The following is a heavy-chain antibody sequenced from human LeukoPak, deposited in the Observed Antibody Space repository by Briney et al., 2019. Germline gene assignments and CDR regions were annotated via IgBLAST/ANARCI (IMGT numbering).Heavy chain of an antibody. V-gene: IGHV3-66*01. CDR3: ARRYYFDY. CDR2: IYSGGST. CDR1: GFTFSDYY. J-gene: IGHJ4*02. Sequence: PGGSLRLSCAASGFTFSDYYMSWIRQAPGKGLEWVSVIYSGGSTYYADSVKGRFTISRDNSKNTLYLQMNSLRAEDTAVYYCARRYYFDYWGQGTLVTVSS.